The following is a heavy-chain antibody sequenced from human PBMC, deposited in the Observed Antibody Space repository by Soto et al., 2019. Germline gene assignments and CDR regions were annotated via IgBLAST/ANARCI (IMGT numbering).Heavy chain of an antibody. CDR3: AKAVGQWVDTFDY. V-gene: IGHV3-23*01. CDR2: ISAGGGGT. CDR1: GFTLTRSA. J-gene: IGHJ4*01. D-gene: IGHD6-19*01. Sequence: PGGSLRLPCAGSGFTLTRSAVSGVRQAPGKGREWVSGISAGGGGTYYADSVKGRFTISRDVAKNTVYLQMNGLRVEDTAVYYCAKAVGQWVDTFDYWGHGTLVTVSS.